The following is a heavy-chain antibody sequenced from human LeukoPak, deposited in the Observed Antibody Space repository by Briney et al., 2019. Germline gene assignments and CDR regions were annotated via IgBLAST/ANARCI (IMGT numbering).Heavy chain of an antibody. CDR1: GFTFSSYS. CDR2: ISSSSSYI. V-gene: IGHV3-21*01. D-gene: IGHD5-18*01. Sequence: AGGSLRLSCAASGFTFSSYSMNWVRQAPGKGLEWVSSISSSSSYIYYADSVKGRFTISRDNAKNSLYLQMNSLRAEDTAVYYCAATPPQRGYSYGYGYWGQGTLVTVSS. J-gene: IGHJ4*02. CDR3: AATPPQRGYSYGYGY.